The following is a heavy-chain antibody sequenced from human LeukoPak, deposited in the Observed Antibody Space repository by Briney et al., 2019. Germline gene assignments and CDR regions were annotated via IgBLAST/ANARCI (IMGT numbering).Heavy chain of an antibody. Sequence: PSETLSLTCTVSGGSISSGYYWLWIRQPPGKGLEWIGFIYHSGNTYYNPSLNSRVAMSLDRSKNQVSLKLSSVTAADTAVYYCARDQGTSFSWFDPWGPGTLVTVSS. J-gene: IGHJ5*02. CDR3: ARDQGTSFSWFDP. D-gene: IGHD2-2*01. V-gene: IGHV4-38-2*02. CDR1: GGSISSGYY. CDR2: IYHSGNT.